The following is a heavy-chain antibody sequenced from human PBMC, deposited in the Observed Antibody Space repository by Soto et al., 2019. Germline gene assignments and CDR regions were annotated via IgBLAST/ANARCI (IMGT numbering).Heavy chain of an antibody. J-gene: IGHJ4*02. Sequence: QLHLQESGPGLVKPSETLSLTCTVSGDSITSSNKYWGWARQPRGKGRDWIGSTYYRGSAYYSPSLKSRVTISIASSENHLSLKLSSVTAADTAVYYCASRSYDNSGYSYVDYWGQGTLVTVSS. D-gene: IGHD3-22*01. CDR2: TYYRGSA. V-gene: IGHV4-39*02. CDR3: ASRSYDNSGYSYVDY. CDR1: GDSITSSNKY.